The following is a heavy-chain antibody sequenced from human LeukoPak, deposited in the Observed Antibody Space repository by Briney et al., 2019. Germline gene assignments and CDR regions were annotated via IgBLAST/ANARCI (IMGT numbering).Heavy chain of an antibody. CDR2: IKSKYDGGTT. Sequence: GGSLRLSCAASGFIFSNAWMNWVRQAPGKGLEWVGRIKSKYDGGTTDYAAHAKGRFTISRDDSKNTVYLQMNSLKTEDTAVYYCNTGGYYFDYWGQGTLVTDSS. V-gene: IGHV3-15*01. J-gene: IGHJ4*02. CDR3: NTGGYYFDY. CDR1: GFIFSNAW.